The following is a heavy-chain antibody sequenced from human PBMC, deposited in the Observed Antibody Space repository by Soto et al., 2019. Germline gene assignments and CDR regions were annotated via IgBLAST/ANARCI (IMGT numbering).Heavy chain of an antibody. V-gene: IGHV3-74*01. CDR3: ARGGLRAYYMDV. D-gene: IGHD3-16*01. CDR2: IKSDGSST. J-gene: IGHJ6*03. Sequence: EVQLVESGGGLVQPGGSLRLSCAASGFTFSSYWMRWVRQAPGKGLVWVSRIKSDGSSTNYADSVKGRFTISRDNAKNTLYLQMNSLGAEDTAVYYCARGGLRAYYMDVWGKGTTVTVSS. CDR1: GFTFSSYW.